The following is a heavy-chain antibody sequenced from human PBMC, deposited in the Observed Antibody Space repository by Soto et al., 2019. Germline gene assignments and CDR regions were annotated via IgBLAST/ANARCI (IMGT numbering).Heavy chain of an antibody. V-gene: IGHV4-39*01. J-gene: IGHJ3*02. Sequence: PSETLSLTCTFSGGSIISSSYYWGWIRQPPGKGLEWIGSIYYSGSTYYNPSLKSRVTISVDTSKNQFSLKLSSVTAADTAVYYCARRGYYDSSGYYSLDAFDIWGQGTMVTVSS. CDR1: GGSIISSSYY. CDR2: IYYSGST. D-gene: IGHD3-22*01. CDR3: ARRGYYDSSGYYSLDAFDI.